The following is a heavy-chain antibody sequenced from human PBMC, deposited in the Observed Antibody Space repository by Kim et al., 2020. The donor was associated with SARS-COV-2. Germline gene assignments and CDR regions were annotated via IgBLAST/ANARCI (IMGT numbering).Heavy chain of an antibody. J-gene: IGHJ4*02. V-gene: IGHV3-23*01. CDR2: RT. D-gene: IGHD2-15*01. CDR3: GKIYHTPVD. Sequence: RTYYADSVKGRFTISRDNSKNTLYLQMNSLRADDTAVYYCGKIYHTPVDWGQGTLVTVSS.